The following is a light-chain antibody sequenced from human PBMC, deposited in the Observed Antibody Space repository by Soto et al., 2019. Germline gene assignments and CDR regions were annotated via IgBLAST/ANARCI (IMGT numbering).Light chain of an antibody. CDR2: SDN. CDR3: QSYDNNSDYV. Sequence: QLVLTQPPSVSGAPGQRVTISCTGSSSNIGAGYVVHWYQQLPGAAPKLLIFSDNNRPSGVPDRFSGSKSGTSASLAISGLQTEDEADYYCQSYDNNSDYVFGTGTKLTVL. J-gene: IGLJ1*01. CDR1: SSNIGAGYV. V-gene: IGLV1-40*01.